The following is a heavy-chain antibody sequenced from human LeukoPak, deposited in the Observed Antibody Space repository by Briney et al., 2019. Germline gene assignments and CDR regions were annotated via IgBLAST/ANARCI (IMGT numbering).Heavy chain of an antibody. J-gene: IGHJ2*01. CDR1: GASISSYY. CDR2: IYNSGSA. Sequence: SETLSLICTVSGASISSYYWSWIRQPPGKGLECIGSIYNSGSATYNPSLKSRLSISVDTSKNQFSLRLSSVTAADTAVYFCARGNWYFDLWGRGTQVTVSS. V-gene: IGHV4-59*01. CDR3: ARGNWYFDL.